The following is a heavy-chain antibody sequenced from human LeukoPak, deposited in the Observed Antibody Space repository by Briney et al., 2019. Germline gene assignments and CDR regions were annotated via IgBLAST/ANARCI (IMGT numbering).Heavy chain of an antibody. D-gene: IGHD4-17*01. CDR3: ARAGDYVILFGYMDV. J-gene: IGHJ6*03. V-gene: IGHV4-34*01. Sequence: SETLSLTCAVYGGSFSGYYWSWIRQPPGKGLEWIGEINHSGSTNYNPSLKSRVTISVDTSKNQFSLKLSSVTAADTAVYYCARAGDYVILFGYMDVWGKGTTVTVSS. CDR1: GGSFSGYY. CDR2: INHSGST.